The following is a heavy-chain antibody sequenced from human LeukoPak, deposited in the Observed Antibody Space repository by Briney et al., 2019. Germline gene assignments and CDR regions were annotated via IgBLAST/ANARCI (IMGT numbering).Heavy chain of an antibody. J-gene: IGHJ6*03. CDR2: IYHSGST. CDR1: GGSISSSNW. CDR3: VILPDYYYYMDV. V-gene: IGHV4-4*02. Sequence: SETLSLTCAVSGGSISSSNWWSWVRQPPGKGLEWIGEIYHSGSTNYNPSLKSRVTISVDKSKNQFSLKLRSVTAADTAVYYCVILPDYYYYMDVWGKGTTVTVSS. D-gene: IGHD2/OR15-2a*01.